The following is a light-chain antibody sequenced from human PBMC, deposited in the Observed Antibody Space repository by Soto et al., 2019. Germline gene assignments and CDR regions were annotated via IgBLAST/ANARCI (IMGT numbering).Light chain of an antibody. CDR1: QSVSSSY. J-gene: IGKJ1*01. Sequence: EIVLTQSPGTLSLSPGERATLSCRASQSVSSSYLAWYQQKPGQAPRPLIYGASSRATGIPDRSTGSESGTDFTLTISTLEPEDFAVYYFQQYGSSPRTVGQGTKVDIK. CDR2: GAS. V-gene: IGKV3-20*01. CDR3: QQYGSSPRT.